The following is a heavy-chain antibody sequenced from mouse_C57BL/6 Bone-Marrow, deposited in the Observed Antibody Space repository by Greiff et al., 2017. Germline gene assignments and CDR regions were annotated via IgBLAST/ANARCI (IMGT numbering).Heavy chain of an antibody. CDR2: IHPSDSDT. J-gene: IGHJ1*03. V-gene: IGHV1-74*01. D-gene: IGHD2-2*01. Sequence: QVHVKQPGAELVKPGASVKVSCKASGYTFTSYWMHWVKQRPGQGLEWIGRIHPSDSDTTYNQKFKGKATLTVDKSSSTAYMQLSSLTSKDSAVEYCAIDGYGVWYFDVWGTGTTVTVSS. CDR1: GYTFTSYW. CDR3: AIDGYGVWYFDV.